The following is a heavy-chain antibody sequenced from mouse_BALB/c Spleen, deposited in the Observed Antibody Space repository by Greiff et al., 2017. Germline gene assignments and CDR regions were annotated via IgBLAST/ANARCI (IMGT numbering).Heavy chain of an antibody. CDR3: ARDDGYYYYYAMDY. V-gene: IGHV14-3*02. CDR1: GFNIKDTY. J-gene: IGHJ4*01. D-gene: IGHD2-3*01. Sequence: EVKLLESGAELVKPGASVKLSCTASGFNIKDTYMHWVKQRPEQGLEWIGRIDPANGNTKYDPKFQGKATITADTSSNTAYLQLSSLTSEDTAVYYCARDDGYYYYYAMDYWGQGTSVTVSS. CDR2: IDPANGNT.